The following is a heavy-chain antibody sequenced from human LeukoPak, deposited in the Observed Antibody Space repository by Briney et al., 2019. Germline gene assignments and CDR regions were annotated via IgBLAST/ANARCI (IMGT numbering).Heavy chain of an antibody. CDR3: AKDGDRWLSNFDY. V-gene: IGHV3-23*01. Sequence: GGSLRLSCVAPGFTFSSYAMSWVRQAPGKGLEWVSAISGSGGSPYYADSVKGRFTISRDNSKNTLYLQMNSLRAEDTAVYYCAKDGDRWLSNFDYWGQGTLVTVSS. CDR2: ISGSGGSP. J-gene: IGHJ4*02. CDR1: GFTFSSYA. D-gene: IGHD3-22*01.